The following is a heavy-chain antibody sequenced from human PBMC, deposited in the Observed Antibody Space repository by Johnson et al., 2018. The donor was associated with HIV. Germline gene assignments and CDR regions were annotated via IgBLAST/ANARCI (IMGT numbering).Heavy chain of an antibody. J-gene: IGHJ3*02. Sequence: VQLVESGGGLVQPGGSLKLACSASGFTLDDYGVSWVRQAPGKGLEWVSGINWNGGSTGYADSVKGRFTISRDNAKKSLYLQMNSLRAEDTAVYYCASVLAAAAMGAFDIWGQGTMVTVSS. CDR2: INWNGGST. CDR1: GFTLDDYG. V-gene: IGHV3-20*04. D-gene: IGHD6-13*01. CDR3: ASVLAAAAMGAFDI.